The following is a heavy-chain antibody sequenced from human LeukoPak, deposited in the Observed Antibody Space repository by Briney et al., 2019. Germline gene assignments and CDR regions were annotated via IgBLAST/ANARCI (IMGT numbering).Heavy chain of an antibody. CDR2: ISAYNGNT. J-gene: IGHJ5*02. Sequence: ASVKVSCKASGYTFTSYGISWVRQAPGQGLEWMGWISAYNGNTNYAQKLQGRVTMTTDTSTSTAYMELRSLRSDDTAVYYCARHNTAMAYNWFDPWGQGTLVTVSS. CDR1: GYTFTSYG. D-gene: IGHD5-18*01. CDR3: ARHNTAMAYNWFDP. V-gene: IGHV1-18*01.